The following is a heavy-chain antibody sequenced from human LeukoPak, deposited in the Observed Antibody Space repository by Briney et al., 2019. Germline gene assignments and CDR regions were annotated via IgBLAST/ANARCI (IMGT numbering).Heavy chain of an antibody. J-gene: IGHJ6*03. CDR1: GCSIRDTTYY. D-gene: IGHD5-18*01. Sequence: PSETLSLTCTVPGCSIRDTTYYWSWIRQPPGKGLEGNGYNYYTGTTNYNPSLKSQVTVSIDTSKNQFSLRLTSVTAADTAVYYCARARGYSYGSYMDVWGKGTTVTVSS. CDR3: ARARGYSYGSYMDV. CDR2: NYYTGTT. V-gene: IGHV4-61*01.